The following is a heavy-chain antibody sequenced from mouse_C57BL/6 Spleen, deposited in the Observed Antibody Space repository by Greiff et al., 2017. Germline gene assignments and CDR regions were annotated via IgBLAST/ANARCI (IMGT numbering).Heavy chain of an antibody. D-gene: IGHD1-1*01. CDR1: GYTFTSYW. CDR2: IDPSDSDT. Sequence: QVQLQQPGAELVRPGSSVKLSCKASGYTFTSYWMHWVKQRPIQGLEWIGNIDPSDSDTHYNQKFKDKATLTVDKSSSTAYMQLSSLTSEDSAVYYCARQGLRYYYAMDYWGQGTSVTVSS. V-gene: IGHV1-52*01. J-gene: IGHJ4*01. CDR3: ARQGLRYYYAMDY.